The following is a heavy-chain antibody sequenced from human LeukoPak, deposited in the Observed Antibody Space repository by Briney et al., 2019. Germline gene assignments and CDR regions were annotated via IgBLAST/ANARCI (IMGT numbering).Heavy chain of an antibody. V-gene: IGHV3-21*01. CDR2: ISSSSSYI. J-gene: IGHJ6*02. Sequence: AGGSLRLSCAASGFTFSSYSMNWVRQAPGEGLEGVSSISSSSSYIYYADSVKGRFTISRDNAKNSLYLQMNSLRAEDTAVYYCARDKAAYYYDSSGSNYYYGMDVWGQGTTVTVSS. CDR3: ARDKAAYYYDSSGSNYYYGMDV. D-gene: IGHD3-22*01. CDR1: GFTFSSYS.